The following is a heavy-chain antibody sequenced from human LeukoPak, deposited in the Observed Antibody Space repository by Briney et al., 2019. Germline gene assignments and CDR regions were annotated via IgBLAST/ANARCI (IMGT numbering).Heavy chain of an antibody. CDR3: ARDSSSTRWGVLDY. V-gene: IGHV3-33*01. D-gene: IGHD3-10*01. Sequence: PGRSLRLSCAVSGFTFTTYGMHWVRQAAGKGLESVAVLYYDGSNTYYADSVKGRFTISRDTSKNTLYLQMNSLRAEDTAVYYCARDSSSTRWGVLDYWGQGTLVTVSS. CDR2: LYYDGSNT. CDR1: GFTFTTYG. J-gene: IGHJ4*02.